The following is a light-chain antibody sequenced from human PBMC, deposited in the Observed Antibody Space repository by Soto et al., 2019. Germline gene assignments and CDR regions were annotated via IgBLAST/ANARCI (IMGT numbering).Light chain of an antibody. V-gene: IGLV2-14*01. J-gene: IGLJ1*01. Sequence: QSALTQPASVSGSPGRSITISCTGTGSDVGGYNYVSWYQQHPGKAPKLMIYDVSNRPSGVSNRFSGSKSGNTASLTISGLQAEDEADYYCSSYTSSSTQVFGTGTKVTVL. CDR1: GSDVGGYNY. CDR3: SSYTSSSTQV. CDR2: DVS.